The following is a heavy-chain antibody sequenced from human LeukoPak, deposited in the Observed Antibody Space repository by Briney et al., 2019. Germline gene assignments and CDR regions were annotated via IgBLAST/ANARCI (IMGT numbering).Heavy chain of an antibody. CDR3: ANEIRPNDY. J-gene: IGHJ4*02. D-gene: IGHD4-17*01. V-gene: IGHV3-23*01. Sequence: GGSLRLSCAASGFTFKTHAMSWVRQAPGKGLEWVPRIDDSGVIRSYADSVKGRFTISRDNSKMTLTLQMNSLRAEDTAVYYCANEIRPNDYWGQGTLVTVSS. CDR1: GFTFKTHA. CDR2: IDDSGVIR.